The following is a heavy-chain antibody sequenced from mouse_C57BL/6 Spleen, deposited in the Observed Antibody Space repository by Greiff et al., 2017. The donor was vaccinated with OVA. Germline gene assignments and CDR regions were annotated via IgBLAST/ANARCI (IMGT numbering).Heavy chain of an antibody. V-gene: IGHV1-80*01. CDR2: LYPGDGDT. CDR1: GYAFSSYW. D-gene: IGHD2-4*01. J-gene: IGHJ4*01. Sequence: QVQLKESGAELVKPGASVKISCKASGYAFSSYWMHWVKQRPGKGLEWIGQLYPGDGDTTYNGTFKGQATLPADKSSSTASMQLSSLTSEDSAVYCCARSRNDYEITDYAMDYWGQGTSGTVSS. CDR3: ARSRNDYEITDYAMDY.